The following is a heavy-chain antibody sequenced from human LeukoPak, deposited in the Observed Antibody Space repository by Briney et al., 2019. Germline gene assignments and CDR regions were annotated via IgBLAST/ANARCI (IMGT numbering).Heavy chain of an antibody. J-gene: IGHJ4*02. D-gene: IGHD3-10*01. CDR2: IYYTGNT. CDR3: ARETTYYYGSGMAY. Sequence: SETLSLTCSVSGDSITGYYWGWIRQPPGKGLEWIGNIYYTGNTYYNSSLKSRVTISVDTSKNQFSLKLSSVTAADTAVYYCARETTYYYGSGMAYWGQGTLVTVSS. V-gene: IGHV4-39*07. CDR1: GDSITGYY.